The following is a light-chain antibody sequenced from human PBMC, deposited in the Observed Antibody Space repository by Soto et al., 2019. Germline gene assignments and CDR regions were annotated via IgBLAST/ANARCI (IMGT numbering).Light chain of an antibody. CDR3: QHYNNFLGT. CDR1: QFISTW. Sequence: DIQMTQSPSTLSASVGDRVTITCRASQFISTWLAWYQQKPGKAPKLLIYDASSLQSGVPSRFSGTTSGTEFTLTISSLQPDDFATYYCQHYNNFLGTFGQGTKVEIQ. V-gene: IGKV1-5*01. J-gene: IGKJ1*01. CDR2: DAS.